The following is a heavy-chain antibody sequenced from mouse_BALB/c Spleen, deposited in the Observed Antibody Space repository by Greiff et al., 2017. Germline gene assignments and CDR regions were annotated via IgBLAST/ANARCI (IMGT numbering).Heavy chain of an antibody. V-gene: IGHV1-82*01. Sequence: VQLQQSGPELVKPGASVKISCKASGYAFSSSWMNWVKQRPGQGLEWIGRIYPGDGDTNYNGKCKGKATLTADKSSSTAYMQLSSLTSVDSAVYFCARSIYDGYPLYYAMDYWGQGTSVTVSS. D-gene: IGHD2-3*01. CDR3: ARSIYDGYPLYYAMDY. J-gene: IGHJ4*01. CDR1: GYAFSSSW. CDR2: IYPGDGDT.